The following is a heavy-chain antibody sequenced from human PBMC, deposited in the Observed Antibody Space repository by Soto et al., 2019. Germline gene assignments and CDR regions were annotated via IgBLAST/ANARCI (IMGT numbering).Heavy chain of an antibody. D-gene: IGHD2-15*01. CDR2: IIPIFGTA. CDR1: GGTFSSYA. Sequence: SVKVSCKASGGTFSSYAISWVRQAPGQGLEWMGGIIPIFGTANYAQKFQGRVTITADESTSTAYMELSSLRSEDTAVYYCARYCSGGSCPYYYYYYGMDVWGQGTTVTVSS. V-gene: IGHV1-69*13. CDR3: ARYCSGGSCPYYYYYYGMDV. J-gene: IGHJ6*02.